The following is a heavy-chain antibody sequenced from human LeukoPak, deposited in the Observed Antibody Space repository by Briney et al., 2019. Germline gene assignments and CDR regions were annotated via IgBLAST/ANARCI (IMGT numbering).Heavy chain of an antibody. J-gene: IGHJ6*02. CDR1: GGSLSSGTYS. Sequence: PSETLSLTCAVSGGSLSSGTYSWSWVRQPPGKSLEWIGYIYHNGDTFYTPSLKSRVTISLDKSKNQFSLRLSSMTAADTAVYYCARCDIVVVPAAYPAWLLRYYYYGMDVWGQGTTVTVSS. CDR3: ARCDIVVVPAAYPAWLLRYYYYGMDV. V-gene: IGHV4-30-2*01. CDR2: IYHNGDT. D-gene: IGHD2-2*01.